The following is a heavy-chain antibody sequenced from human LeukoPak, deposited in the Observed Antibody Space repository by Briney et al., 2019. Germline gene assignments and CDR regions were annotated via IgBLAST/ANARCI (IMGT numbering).Heavy chain of an antibody. CDR1: GGTFISYA. V-gene: IGHV1-69*13. CDR2: IIPIFGTA. D-gene: IGHD3-22*01. J-gene: IGHJ4*02. CDR3: ARGSAYYYDSSGYYYYATKSFDY. Sequence: GASVKVSCKASGGTFISYAISWVRQAPGQGLEWMGGIIPIFGTANYAQEFQGRVTITADESTSTAYMELSSLRSEDTAVYYCARGSAYYYDSSGYYYYATKSFDYWGQGTLVTVSS.